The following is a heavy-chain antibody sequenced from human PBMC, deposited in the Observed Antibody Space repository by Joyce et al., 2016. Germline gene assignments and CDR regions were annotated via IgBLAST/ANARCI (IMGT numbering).Heavy chain of an antibody. Sequence: QVQLQESGPGLVKPSETLSLTCTVSGGSVISGNYYWSWIRQPPGKGLEWIGCIYYRGTTNYNPSLKSRVTMSLDTSKNHFSLKLSSVTAADTAVYYCARELNFVGAFDIWGQGTMVTFSS. V-gene: IGHV4-61*03. J-gene: IGHJ3*02. CDR2: IYYRGTT. CDR1: GGSVISGNYY. D-gene: IGHD1-1*01. CDR3: ARELNFVGAFDI.